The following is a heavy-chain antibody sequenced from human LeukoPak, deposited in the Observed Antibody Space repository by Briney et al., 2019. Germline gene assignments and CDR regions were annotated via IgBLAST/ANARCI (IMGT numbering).Heavy chain of an antibody. CDR3: ARDLTGYGDYFDY. J-gene: IGHJ4*02. D-gene: IGHD4-17*01. Sequence: NPSETLSLXCTVSGGSISSYYWSWIRQPPGKGLEWIGYIYYSGSTNYNPSLKSRVTISVDTSKNQFSLKLSSVTAADTAVYYCARDLTGYGDYFDYWGQGTLVTVSS. CDR2: IYYSGST. V-gene: IGHV4-59*01. CDR1: GGSISSYY.